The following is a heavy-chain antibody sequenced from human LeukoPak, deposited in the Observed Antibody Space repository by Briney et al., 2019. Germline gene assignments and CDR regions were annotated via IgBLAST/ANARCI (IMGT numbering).Heavy chain of an antibody. CDR1: GYTFTSYG. CDR3: ARGRDGYNTHDY. Sequence: GASVKVSCKASGYTFTSYGISWVRQAPGQGLEWMGWISAYNGNANYAQKPQGRVTMTTDTSTSTAYMELRSLRSDNTAVYYCARGRDGYNTHDYWGQGTLVTVSS. J-gene: IGHJ4*02. CDR2: ISAYNGNA. D-gene: IGHD5-24*01. V-gene: IGHV1-18*01.